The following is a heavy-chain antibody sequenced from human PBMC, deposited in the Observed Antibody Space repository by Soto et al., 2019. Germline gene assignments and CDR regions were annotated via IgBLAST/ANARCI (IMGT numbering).Heavy chain of an antibody. Sequence: QVQLVESGGGVVQPGRSLRLSCAASGFTFSSYAMHWVRQAPAKGLVRWAVISYDGGNKYYADSVKGRFTISRDNSKNTLYLQMNSLRAEDTAVYHCARDSSRSGGPGHYWGQGTLVTVSS. CDR1: GFTFSSYA. D-gene: IGHD2-15*01. J-gene: IGHJ4*02. CDR2: ISYDGGNK. V-gene: IGHV3-30-3*01. CDR3: ARDSSRSGGPGHY.